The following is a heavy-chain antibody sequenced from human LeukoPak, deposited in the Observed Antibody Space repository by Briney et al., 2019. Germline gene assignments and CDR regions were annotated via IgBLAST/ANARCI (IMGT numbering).Heavy chain of an antibody. J-gene: IGHJ5*02. V-gene: IGHV3-30-3*01. D-gene: IGHD3-10*01. CDR3: ARARGSGTYES. Sequence: GGSLRLSCAASVFTFSTYAMHCVRQAPGKGLEGVAVVSEDGNTKYYEDSVKGRFTLSRDNSKNTVSLKMKSLRAEDTAVYYCARARGSGTYESWGPGTLVTVSS. CDR1: VFTFSTYA. CDR2: VSEDGNTK.